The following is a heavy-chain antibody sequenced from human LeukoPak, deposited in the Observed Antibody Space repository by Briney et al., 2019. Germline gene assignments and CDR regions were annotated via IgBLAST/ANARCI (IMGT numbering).Heavy chain of an antibody. J-gene: IGHJ4*02. D-gene: IGHD3-22*01. Sequence: GGSLRLSCAASGFTFSTNAMHWVRQAPGKGLEWVAIISYDGTKKYYADSVKGRFTISRDNSKNTLYLQMNSLRVEDTAVYYCARGQTGYYDSSGYYYVYWGQGTLVTVSS. CDR2: ISYDGTKK. CDR1: GFTFSTNA. V-gene: IGHV3-30*04. CDR3: ARGQTGYYDSSGYYYVY.